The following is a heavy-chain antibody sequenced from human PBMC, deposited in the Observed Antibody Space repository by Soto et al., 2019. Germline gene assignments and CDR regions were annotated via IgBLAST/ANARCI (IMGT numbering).Heavy chain of an antibody. V-gene: IGHV3-11*06. Sequence: QVQLVESGGGFVNPGGSLRLSCVGSGFSFSDYQMTWIRQAPGKGLEWVSQISGNSVDTQYAASVRGRFSVFRDNSKNSLYLKMDSLRVGETAVYYCTTGGRGTSSYWDDWGQGTRVTVSS. CDR2: ISGNSVDT. CDR3: TTGGRGTSSYWDD. J-gene: IGHJ4*02. D-gene: IGHD3-16*01. CDR1: GFSFSDYQ.